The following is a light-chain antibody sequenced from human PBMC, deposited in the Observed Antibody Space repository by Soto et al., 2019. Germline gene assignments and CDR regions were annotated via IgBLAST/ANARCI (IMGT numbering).Light chain of an antibody. CDR2: GAS. J-gene: IGKJ1*01. Sequence: EIVLTQSPGTLSLSPGERATLPCRASQSVSSSYLAWYQQKPGQAPRLLIYGASSRATGIPDRLSGSGSETDFTLTISRLEPEDFAVYYCQQYGSSPWTFGQGTKVDIK. V-gene: IGKV3-20*01. CDR3: QQYGSSPWT. CDR1: QSVSSSY.